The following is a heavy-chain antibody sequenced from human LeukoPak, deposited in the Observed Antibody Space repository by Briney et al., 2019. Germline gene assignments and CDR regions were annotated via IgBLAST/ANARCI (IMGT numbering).Heavy chain of an antibody. V-gene: IGHV1-18*01. J-gene: IGHJ6*02. CDR1: GYTFTSYG. Sequence: ASVKVSCKASGYTFTSYGISWVRQAPGQGLEWMGWISAYNGNTNYAQKLQGRVTMTTDTSTSTAYMELRSLRSDDTAVYYCARGVDSSGWYTDYYGMDVWGQGTTVTVSS. CDR2: ISAYNGNT. D-gene: IGHD6-19*01. CDR3: ARGVDSSGWYTDYYGMDV.